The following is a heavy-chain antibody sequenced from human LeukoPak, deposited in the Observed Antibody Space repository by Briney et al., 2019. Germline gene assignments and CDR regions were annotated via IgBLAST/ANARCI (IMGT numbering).Heavy chain of an antibody. CDR3: AKHDPRRVVITNWFDP. Sequence: GGSLRLSCAASGFTFSSYAMSWVRQAPGKGLEWVSAISGSGGSTYYADSVEGRFTISRDNSKNTLYLQMNSLRAEDTAVYYCAKHDPRRVVITNWFDPWGQGTLVTVSS. J-gene: IGHJ5*02. V-gene: IGHV3-23*01. CDR1: GFTFSSYA. CDR2: ISGSGGST. D-gene: IGHD3-22*01.